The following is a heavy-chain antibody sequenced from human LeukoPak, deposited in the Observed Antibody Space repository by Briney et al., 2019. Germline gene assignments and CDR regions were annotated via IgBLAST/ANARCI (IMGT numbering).Heavy chain of an antibody. V-gene: IGHV1-69*13. Sequence: SVTVSCKASGGTFSSYAISWVRQAPGQGLEWMGGIIPIFGTANYAQKFQGRVTITADESTSTAYMELSSLRSEDTAVYYCASGSYSPHNWFDPWGQGTLVTASS. D-gene: IGHD1-26*01. CDR1: GGTFSSYA. CDR2: IIPIFGTA. CDR3: ASGSYSPHNWFDP. J-gene: IGHJ5*02.